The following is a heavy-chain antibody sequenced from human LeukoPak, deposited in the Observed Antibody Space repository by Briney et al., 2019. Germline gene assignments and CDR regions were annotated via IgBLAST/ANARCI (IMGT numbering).Heavy chain of an antibody. CDR1: GFTFSSSW. CDR2: VSYGGDHI. Sequence: GGSLRLSCAGSGFTFSSSWIHWVRQTPGKGLEWVAVVSYGGDHINYADSVKGRFTISRDISKSTLWLHMNSLRVDDTAVYYCARDMSNGAFDIRGQGTMVTVSS. D-gene: IGHD5/OR15-5a*01. J-gene: IGHJ3*02. CDR3: ARDMSNGAFDI. V-gene: IGHV3-30*03.